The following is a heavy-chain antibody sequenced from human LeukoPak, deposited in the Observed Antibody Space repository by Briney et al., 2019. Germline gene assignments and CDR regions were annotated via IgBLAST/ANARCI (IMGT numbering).Heavy chain of an antibody. V-gene: IGHV4-38-2*02. CDR3: ASLEYSSPSEVVLYFDY. CDR1: GYSISSGYY. D-gene: IGHD6-6*01. Sequence: PSETLSFTCTVSGYSISSGYYWGWIRQPPGKGLEWIGSIYHSGSTYYNPSLKSRVTISVDTSKNQFSLKLSSVTAADTAVYYCASLEYSSPSEVVLYFDYWGQGTLVTVSS. J-gene: IGHJ4*02. CDR2: IYHSGST.